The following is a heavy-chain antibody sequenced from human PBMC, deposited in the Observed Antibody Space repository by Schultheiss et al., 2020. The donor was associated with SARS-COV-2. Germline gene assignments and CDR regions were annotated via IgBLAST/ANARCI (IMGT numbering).Heavy chain of an antibody. J-gene: IGHJ2*01. CDR3: ARAPNRLPGWPFDL. Sequence: GESLKISCTASGFTFGDYGLSWVRQAPGKGLVWVSRISSDGSSTSYADSVEGRFTISRDNSKNTLYLQMNSLRAEDTAVYYCARAPNRLPGWPFDLWGRGTLVTVSS. V-gene: IGHV3-74*01. CDR2: ISSDGSST. CDR1: GFTFGDYG. D-gene: IGHD2-15*01.